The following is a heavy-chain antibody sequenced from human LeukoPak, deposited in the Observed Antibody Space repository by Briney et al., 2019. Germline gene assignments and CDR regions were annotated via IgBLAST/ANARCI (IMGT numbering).Heavy chain of an antibody. J-gene: IGHJ4*02. CDR2: IPYSWST. CDR3: ARCKDYYVSGSYYKTFAY. V-gene: IGHV4-39*07. D-gene: IGHD3-10*01. CDR1: GDSISSSIYY. Sequence: SETLSLTCTVSGDSISSSIYYWVWIRHPPGKGLEWIGNIPYSWSTYYNPSLKSRLTLSVDTSKNQLSLKMSSVSAADTAVYYCARCKDYYVSGSYYKTFAYWGQGTLVTVSS.